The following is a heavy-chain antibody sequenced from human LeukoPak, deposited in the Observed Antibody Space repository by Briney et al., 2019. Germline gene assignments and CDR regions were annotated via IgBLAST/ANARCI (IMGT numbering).Heavy chain of an antibody. CDR1: GFIVDDYA. Sequence: GGSLRLSCAASGFIVDDYAMHWVRHAPGKGLEWVSSISWNSRTIAYADSVKGRFTIARDNGKTSLYLQMNSLRSEDTALYYCAKDKSSTTKYYGMDVWGQGTTVTVSS. D-gene: IGHD2/OR15-2a*01. CDR2: ISWNSRTI. J-gene: IGHJ6*02. CDR3: AKDKSSTTKYYGMDV. V-gene: IGHV3-9*01.